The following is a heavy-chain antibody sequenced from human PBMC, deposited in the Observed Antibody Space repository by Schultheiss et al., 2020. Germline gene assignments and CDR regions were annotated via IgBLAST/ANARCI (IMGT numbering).Heavy chain of an antibody. CDR3: ARSLCGGDDCYSDFYYV. J-gene: IGHJ6*04. Sequence: SETLSLTCTVSGGSISSGSYYWSWIRQPPGKGLEWIGYIYYSGSTNYNPSLKSRVTISVDTSKNQFSLKLSSVTAADTAVYYCARSLCGGDDCYSDFYYVWGKGTTVTVSS. V-gene: IGHV4-61*01. CDR1: GGSISSGSYY. CDR2: IYYSGST. D-gene: IGHD2-21*02.